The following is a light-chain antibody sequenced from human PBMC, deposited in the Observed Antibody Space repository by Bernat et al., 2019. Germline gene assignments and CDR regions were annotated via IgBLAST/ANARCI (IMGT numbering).Light chain of an antibody. CDR3: CSYAGRSTFDV. J-gene: IGLJ2*01. CDR1: SSDVGSYNL. Sequence: QSALTQPASVSGSPGQSITISCTGTSSDVGSYNLVSWYQQHPGKAPKLIIYEVTKRPSGVSNRFSGSKSGNTASLTISWLQPEDEADYFCCSYAGRSTFDVFGGGTELNVL. CDR2: EVT. V-gene: IGLV2-23*02.